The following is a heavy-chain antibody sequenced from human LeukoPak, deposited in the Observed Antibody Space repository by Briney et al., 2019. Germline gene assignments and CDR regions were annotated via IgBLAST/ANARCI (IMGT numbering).Heavy chain of an antibody. J-gene: IGHJ4*02. CDR3: ARDGGYCSGGSCYGYFDY. D-gene: IGHD2-15*01. CDR2: IWYDGSNK. Sequence: GGSLRLSCAASGFTFSSYGMHWVRQAPGKGLEWVAVIWYDGSNKYYADSVKGRFTISRDNSKNTLYLQMNSLRAEDTAVYYCARDGGYCSGGSCYGYFDYWGQGTLVTVSS. CDR1: GFTFSSYG. V-gene: IGHV3-33*01.